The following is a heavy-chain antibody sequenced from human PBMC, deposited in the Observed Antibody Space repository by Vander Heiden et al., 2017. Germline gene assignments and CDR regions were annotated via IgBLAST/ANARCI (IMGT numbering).Heavy chain of an antibody. J-gene: IGHJ6*02. CDR2: ISYDGSNK. Sequence: QVQPVESGGGVVQTGRSLSIPCAASGLTFSRSAMHWVRRAAGKGLGGVAVISYDGSNKYYADSVKGRFTISRDNSKNTLYLQMNSLRAEDTAVYYCARDSSSWASYYYYGMDVWGQGTTVTVSS. CDR3: ARDSSSWASYYYYGMDV. V-gene: IGHV3-30-3*01. CDR1: GLTFSRSA. D-gene: IGHD6-13*01.